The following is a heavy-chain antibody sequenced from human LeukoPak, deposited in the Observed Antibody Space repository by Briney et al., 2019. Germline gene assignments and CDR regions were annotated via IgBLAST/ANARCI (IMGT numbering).Heavy chain of an antibody. D-gene: IGHD3-22*01. CDR3: ARGLYSYYDSSGVFGY. CDR2: MNPNSGNT. V-gene: IGHV1-8*03. Sequence: ASVKVSCKASGYTFTSYDINWVRQAAGQGLEWMGWMNPNSGNTGYAQKFQGRVTITRNTSISTAYMELSSLRSEDTAVYYCARGLYSYYDSSGVFGYWGQGTLVTVSS. J-gene: IGHJ4*02. CDR1: GYTFTSYD.